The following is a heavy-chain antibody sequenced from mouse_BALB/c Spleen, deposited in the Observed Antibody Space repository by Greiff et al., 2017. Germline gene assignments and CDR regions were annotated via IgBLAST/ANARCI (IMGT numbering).Heavy chain of an antibody. CDR1: GFSLTSYG. Sequence: VQLQESGPGLVQPSQSLSITCTVSGFSLTSYGVHWVRQSPGKGLEWLGVLWSGGSTDYNAAFISRLSISKDNSKSQVFFKMNSLQANDTAIYYCARVIRGRMDYWGQGTSVTVSS. J-gene: IGHJ4*01. CDR2: LWSGGST. V-gene: IGHV2-2*02. D-gene: IGHD2-4*01. CDR3: ARVIRGRMDY.